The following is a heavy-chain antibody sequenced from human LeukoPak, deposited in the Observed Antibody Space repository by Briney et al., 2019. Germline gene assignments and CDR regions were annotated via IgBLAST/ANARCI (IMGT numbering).Heavy chain of an antibody. CDR3: AREAYCSSTSCYSGD. V-gene: IGHV4-39*02. J-gene: IGHJ4*02. CDR1: GGSISSSSYY. D-gene: IGHD2-2*01. Sequence: PSETLSLTCTVSGGSISSSSYYWGWIRQPPGKGLEWIGSIYYSGSTYYNPSLKSRVTISVDTSKNQFSLKLSSVTAADTAVYYCAREAYCSSTSCYSGDWGQGTLVTVSS. CDR2: IYYSGST.